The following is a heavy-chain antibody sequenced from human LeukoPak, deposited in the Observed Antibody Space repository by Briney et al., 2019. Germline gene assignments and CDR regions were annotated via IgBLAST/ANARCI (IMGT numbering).Heavy chain of an antibody. CDR2: ISYDGSNK. D-gene: IGHD5-18*01. CDR3: AKDLSGGYHSYYFDF. CDR1: GFTFSSYG. J-gene: IGHJ4*02. Sequence: PGRSLRLSCAASGFTFSSYGMHWVRQAPGKGLEWVAVISYDGSNKYYADSVKGRFTISRDNSKNTLYLQMNSLRNEDTAVYFCAKDLSGGYHSYYFDFWGQGTPVTVSS. V-gene: IGHV3-30*18.